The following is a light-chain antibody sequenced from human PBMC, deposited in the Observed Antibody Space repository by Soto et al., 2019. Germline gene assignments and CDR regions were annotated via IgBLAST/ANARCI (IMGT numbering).Light chain of an antibody. CDR3: QHYYSSPLT. CDR1: QSVSSN. V-gene: IGKV3-15*01. CDR2: GAS. Sequence: EIVMTQSPATLSVSPGERATLSCRASQSVSSNLAWYQQKPGQAPRLLIYGASTRATGIPARFSGSGSGTESTLTISSLQSEDSAVYYCQHYYSSPLTFGGGTKVDIK. J-gene: IGKJ4*01.